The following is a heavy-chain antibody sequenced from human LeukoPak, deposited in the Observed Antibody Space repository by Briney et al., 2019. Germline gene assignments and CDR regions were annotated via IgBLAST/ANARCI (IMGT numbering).Heavy chain of an antibody. CDR1: GGSISSYY. CDR3: ARTNCSSTSCHEDY. J-gene: IGHJ4*02. V-gene: IGHV4-59*01. CDR2: IYYSGST. Sequence: SETLSLTCTVSGGSISSYYWTWIRQPPGKGLEWLGYIYYSGSTNYNPSLKSRVTISLDTSKNQFSLRLTSVTAADTAVYYCARTNCSSTSCHEDYWGQGTLVTVSS. D-gene: IGHD2-2*01.